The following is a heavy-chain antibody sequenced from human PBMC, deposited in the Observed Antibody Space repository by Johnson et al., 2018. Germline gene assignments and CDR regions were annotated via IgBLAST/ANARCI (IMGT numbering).Heavy chain of an antibody. CDR1: GGTFSSYA. CDR3: SRGVAGPHYYYYGMDV. CDR2: IIPIFGTA. J-gene: IGHJ6*02. D-gene: IGHD6-13*01. V-gene: IGHV1-69*12. Sequence: QVQLVESGAEVKKPGSSVKVSCKASGGTFSSYAISWVRQAPGQGLEWMGGIIPIFGTANYAQKFQGRVTITADESTSTAYMELSSLRSGDTAVYYCSRGVAGPHYYYYGMDVWGQGTTVTVSS.